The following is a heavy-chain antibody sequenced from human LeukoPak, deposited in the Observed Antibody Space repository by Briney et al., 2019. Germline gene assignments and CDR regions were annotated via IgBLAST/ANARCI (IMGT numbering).Heavy chain of an antibody. Sequence: SEALSLTCTVSGGSISSSSYYWGWIRQPPGKGLEWIGSVYDSGSTYNNPSLKSRVTISVDTSKNQFSLKLSSVTAADTAVYYCARRWHDILTGFGELLYPYFDYWGQGTLVTVSS. J-gene: IGHJ4*02. D-gene: IGHD3-9*01. CDR2: VYDSGST. CDR1: GGSISSSSYY. V-gene: IGHV4-39*01. CDR3: ARRWHDILTGFGELLYPYFDY.